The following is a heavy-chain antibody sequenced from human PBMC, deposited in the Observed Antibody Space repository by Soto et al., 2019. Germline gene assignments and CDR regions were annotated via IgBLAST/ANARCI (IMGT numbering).Heavy chain of an antibody. CDR3: AREVAARLDYYYYGMDV. CDR1: GDSVSSNSAA. D-gene: IGHD6-6*01. V-gene: IGHV6-1*01. CDR2: TYYRSKWYN. Sequence: SQTLSLTCAISGDSVSSNSAAWNWIRQSPSRGLEWLGRTYYRSKWYNDYAVSVKSRITINPDTSKNQFSLQLNSVTPEDTAVYYCAREVAARLDYYYYGMDVWGQGTMVTVSS. J-gene: IGHJ6*02.